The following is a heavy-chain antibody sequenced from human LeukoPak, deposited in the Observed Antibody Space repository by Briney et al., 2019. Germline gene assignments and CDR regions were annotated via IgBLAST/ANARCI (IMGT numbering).Heavy chain of an antibody. Sequence: SETLSLTCDVSDFSISSGDYWGRIRQPPGKGLEWIGSVYYSGSTHYSPSLKNRVTISVDTSKNQFSLKLRSVTAADTALYYCARNDSRGFFDYWGHGTLVTVSS. J-gene: IGHJ4*01. D-gene: IGHD3-22*01. CDR1: DFSISSGDY. CDR2: VYYSGST. CDR3: ARNDSRGFFDY. V-gene: IGHV4-38-2*01.